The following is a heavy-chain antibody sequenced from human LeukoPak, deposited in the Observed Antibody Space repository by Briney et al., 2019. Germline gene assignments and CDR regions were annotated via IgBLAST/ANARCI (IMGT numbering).Heavy chain of an antibody. CDR3: ASGIAAAGTKLFDY. D-gene: IGHD6-13*01. J-gene: IGHJ4*02. CDR1: GGTFSSYA. Sequence: SVKVSCKASGGTFSSYAISWVRQAPGQGLEWMGGIIPIFGTANYAQKFQGRVTITADESTSTAYMELSSLRSEDTAVYYCASGIAAAGTKLFDYWGQGTLVTVSS. V-gene: IGHV1-69*13. CDR2: IIPIFGTA.